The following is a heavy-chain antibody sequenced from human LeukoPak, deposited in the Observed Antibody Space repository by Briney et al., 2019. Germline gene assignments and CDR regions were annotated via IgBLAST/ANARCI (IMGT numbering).Heavy chain of an antibody. D-gene: IGHD3-22*01. CDR3: AKDLSYYYDSSGYGAFDI. J-gene: IGHJ3*02. CDR2: ISYDGSNK. CDR1: GFTFSSYG. V-gene: IGHV3-30*18. Sequence: PGRSLRLSCTASGFTFSSYGMHWVRQAPGKGLEWVAVISYDGSNKYYADSVKGRFTISRDNSKNTLYLQTNSLRAEDTAVYYCAKDLSYYYDSSGYGAFDIWGQGTMVTVSS.